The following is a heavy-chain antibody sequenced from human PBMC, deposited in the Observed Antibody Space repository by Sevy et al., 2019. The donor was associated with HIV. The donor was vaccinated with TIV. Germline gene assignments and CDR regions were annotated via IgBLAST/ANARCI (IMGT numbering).Heavy chain of an antibody. CDR2: IRHGGYT. D-gene: IGHD6-19*01. V-gene: IGHV4-39*01. Sequence: SETLSLTCTVSGASISSTDYYWGWIRQSPGKGLEWIASIRHGGYTFYNPSLRSRVSISADTSKNQFSLKLRFVSAAETSIYYCVGAKLTYGSGWHYFDYWGQGTVVTVSS. CDR1: GASISSTDYY. CDR3: VGAKLTYGSGWHYFDY. J-gene: IGHJ4*02.